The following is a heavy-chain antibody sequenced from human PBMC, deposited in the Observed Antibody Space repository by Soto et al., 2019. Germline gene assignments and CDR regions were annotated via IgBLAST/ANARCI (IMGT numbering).Heavy chain of an antibody. J-gene: IGHJ6*02. D-gene: IGHD2-8*01. CDR2: ISSDSRYI. CDR3: ARIKLVYLFFINVDVYDMDV. Sequence: EVQLMESGGGLVQPGGSLRLSCAASGFTLSNYAVNWVRQAPGKGLEWVSYISSDSRYIYHGDSVKGRFTISRDNARNSVYLQMNSLRDEDTAVYYCARIKLVYLFFINVDVYDMDVWGHGTPVTVSS. CDR1: GFTLSNYA. V-gene: IGHV3-48*02.